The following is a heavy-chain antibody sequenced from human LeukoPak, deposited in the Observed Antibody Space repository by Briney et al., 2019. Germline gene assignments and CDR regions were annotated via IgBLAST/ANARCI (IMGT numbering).Heavy chain of an antibody. J-gene: IGHJ6*02. V-gene: IGHV5-51*01. Sequence: GESLKISCKGSGYSFTSYWIGWVRQMPGKGLEWMGIIYAGDSDTRYSPSFQGQVTISVDKSISTAYLQWSSLQASDTAMYYCARAIGTSQFYFYYGMDVWGQGTTLTVSS. CDR1: GYSFTSYW. CDR2: IYAGDSDT. D-gene: IGHD2-2*01. CDR3: ARAIGTSQFYFYYGMDV.